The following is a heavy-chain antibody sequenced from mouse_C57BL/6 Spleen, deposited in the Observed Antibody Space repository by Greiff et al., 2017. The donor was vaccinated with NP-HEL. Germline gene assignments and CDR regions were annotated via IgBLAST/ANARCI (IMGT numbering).Heavy chain of an antibody. J-gene: IGHJ4*01. Sequence: EVKLVESVAELVRPGASVKLSCTASGFNIKNTYMHWVKQRPEQGLEWIGRIDPANGNTKYAPKFQGKATITADTSSNTAYLQLSSLTSEDTAIYYCARRSYYSNRDYAMDYWGQGTSVTVSS. CDR2: IDPANGNT. V-gene: IGHV14-3*01. CDR3: ARRSYYSNRDYAMDY. CDR1: GFNIKNTY. D-gene: IGHD2-5*01.